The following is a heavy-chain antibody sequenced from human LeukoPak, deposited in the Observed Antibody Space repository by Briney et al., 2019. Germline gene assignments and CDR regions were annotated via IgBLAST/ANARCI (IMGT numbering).Heavy chain of an antibody. Sequence: SQTLSLTCAISGDSVSSNSAAWNWIRQSPSRGLEWLGRTYYRSKWYNDYAVSVKSRITINPATSKNQFSLQLNSVTAEDTAVYYCAAAYCGGDCYLDYWGRGTLVTVSS. CDR2: TYYRSKWYN. V-gene: IGHV6-1*01. CDR1: GDSVSSNSAA. J-gene: IGHJ4*02. D-gene: IGHD2-21*02. CDR3: AAAYCGGDCYLDY.